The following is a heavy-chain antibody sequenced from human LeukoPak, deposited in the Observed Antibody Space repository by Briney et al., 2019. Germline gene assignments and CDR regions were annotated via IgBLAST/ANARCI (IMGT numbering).Heavy chain of an antibody. CDR2: ISAYNGNT. CDR3: ARGKGVVVPAHRITTYNWFDP. V-gene: IGHV1-18*01. J-gene: IGHJ5*02. CDR1: GYTFTSYG. Sequence: GASVKVSCKASGYTFTSYGISWVRQAPGRGLEWMGWISAYNGNTNYAQKLQGRVTMTTDTSTSTAYMELRSLRSDDTAVYYCARGKGVVVPAHRITTYNWFDPWGQGTLVTVSS. D-gene: IGHD2-2*01.